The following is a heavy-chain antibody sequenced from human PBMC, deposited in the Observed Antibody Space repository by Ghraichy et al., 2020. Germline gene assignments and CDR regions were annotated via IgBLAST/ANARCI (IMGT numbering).Heavy chain of an antibody. CDR2: ISYDKNNR. Sequence: GGSQRLSCAASGFTFSDYGMHWVRQAPGKGLEWVAVISYDKNNRYYADSVKGRFTISRDNSKNTVDLQMNSLGAEDTAVYYCAKGGGYSSSWYTWFDPWGQGTLVTVSS. CDR3: AKGGGYSSSWYTWFDP. D-gene: IGHD6-13*01. CDR1: GFTFSDYG. V-gene: IGHV3-30*18. J-gene: IGHJ5*02.